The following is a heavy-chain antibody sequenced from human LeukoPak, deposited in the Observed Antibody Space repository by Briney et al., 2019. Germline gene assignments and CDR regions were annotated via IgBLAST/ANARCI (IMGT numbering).Heavy chain of an antibody. CDR3: ARDSDYYGSGSYKDWFDP. D-gene: IGHD3-10*01. J-gene: IGHJ5*02. V-gene: IGHV4-31*03. CDR2: IYYSGST. Sequence: SETLSLTCTVSGGSISSGGYYWSWIRQHPGKGLEWIGYIYYSGSTYYNPSLKSRVTISVDTSKNQFSLKLSSVTAADTAVYYCARDSDYYGSGSYKDWFDPWGQGTLVTVSS. CDR1: GGSISSGGYY.